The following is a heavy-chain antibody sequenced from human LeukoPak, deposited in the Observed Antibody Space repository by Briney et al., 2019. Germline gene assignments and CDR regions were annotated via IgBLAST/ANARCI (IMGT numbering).Heavy chain of an antibody. V-gene: IGHV1-2*02. J-gene: IGHJ4*02. D-gene: IGHD2-15*01. CDR1: GYTFTGYY. CDR3: ARYDIVVPASEAKFDY. Sequence: GASVKVSCKASGYTFTGYYMHWVRQAPGQGLEWMGWINPNSGGTNYAQKFQGRVTMTRDTSISTAYMELSRLRSDDTAVYYCARYDIVVPASEAKFDYWGQGTLVTVSS. CDR2: INPNSGGT.